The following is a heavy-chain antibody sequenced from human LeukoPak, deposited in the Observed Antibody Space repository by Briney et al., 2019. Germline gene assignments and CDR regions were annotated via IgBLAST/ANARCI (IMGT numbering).Heavy chain of an antibody. CDR3: AKDKGKSMIVVGDAFDI. Sequence: PGRSLRLSCAASGFTFDDYAMHWVRQAPGKGLEWVSGISWNSGSIGYADSVKGRFTISRDNAKNSLYLQINSLRAEDMALYYCAKDKGKSMIVVGDAFDIWGQGTMVTVSS. V-gene: IGHV3-9*03. J-gene: IGHJ3*02. CDR2: ISWNSGSI. D-gene: IGHD3-22*01. CDR1: GFTFDDYA.